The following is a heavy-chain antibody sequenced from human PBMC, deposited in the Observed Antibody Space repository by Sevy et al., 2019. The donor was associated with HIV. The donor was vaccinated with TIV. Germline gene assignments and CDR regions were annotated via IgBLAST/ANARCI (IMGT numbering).Heavy chain of an antibody. CDR1: GFTFSSYG. CDR2: IWYDGSNK. J-gene: IGHJ4*02. CDR3: ARHPVSGGDSAFDY. Sequence: GGSLRLSCAASGFTFSSYGMHWVRQAPGKGLEWVAVIWYDGSNKYYADSVKGRFTISRDNSKNTLYLQMNSLRAEDTAVYYCARHPVSGGDSAFDYWGQGTLVTVSS. V-gene: IGHV3-33*01. D-gene: IGHD4-17*01.